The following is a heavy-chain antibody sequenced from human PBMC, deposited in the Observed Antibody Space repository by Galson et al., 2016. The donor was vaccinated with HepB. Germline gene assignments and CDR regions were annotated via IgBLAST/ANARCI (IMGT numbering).Heavy chain of an antibody. CDR3: VRRNDFDYWSGFRDAYGMDV. J-gene: IGHJ6*02. V-gene: IGHV4-39*01. D-gene: IGHD3-3*01. CDR1: GDTSQSMSSSSFN. CDR2: IDYRGTT. Sequence: TLSLTCPVSGDTSQSMSSSSFNWGWIRQSPTTGLEWVGNIDYRGTTSYNPSLESRVTISLDTSKRQFSLKVASVTAADTAVYYCVRRNDFDYWSGFRDAYGMDVWGQGTTVIVSS.